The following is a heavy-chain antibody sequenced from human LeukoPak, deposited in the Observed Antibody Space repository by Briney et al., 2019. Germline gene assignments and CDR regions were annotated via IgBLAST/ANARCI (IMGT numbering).Heavy chain of an antibody. V-gene: IGHV3-21*01. CDR1: GFTLSSYS. CDR3: ANQFLGGDFDI. J-gene: IGHJ3*02. Sequence: GGSLRLSCAASGFTLSSYSMNWVRQAPGKGLEWVSSISSSSSYIYYADSVKGRFTISRDNAKNSLYLQMNSLRAEDTAVYYCANQFLGGDFDIWGQGTMVTVSS. CDR2: ISSSSSYI. D-gene: IGHD3-10*01.